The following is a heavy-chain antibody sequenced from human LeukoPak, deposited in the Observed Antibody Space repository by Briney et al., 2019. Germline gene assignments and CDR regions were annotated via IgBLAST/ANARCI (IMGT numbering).Heavy chain of an antibody. J-gene: IGHJ5*02. V-gene: IGHV4-31*03. CDR2: IYYSGST. CDR1: GGSISSGGYY. Sequence: SQTLSLTCTVSGGSISSGGYYWSWIRQHSGKGLEWIGYIYYSGSTYYNPSLKSRVTISVDTSKNQFSLKLSSVTAADTAVYYCARGYDSSGYGFDPWGQGTLVTVSS. CDR3: ARGYDSSGYGFDP. D-gene: IGHD3-22*01.